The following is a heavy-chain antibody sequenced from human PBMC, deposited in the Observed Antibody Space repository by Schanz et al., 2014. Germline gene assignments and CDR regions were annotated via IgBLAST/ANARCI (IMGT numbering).Heavy chain of an antibody. CDR1: TFTFSSDW. D-gene: IGHD3-3*01. CDR2: ISGSSRTI. Sequence: EVQLAESGGGLVQPGGSLRLSCAASTFTFSSDWMSWVRQAPGKGLEWVSYISGSSRTIYYADSMKGRFTVSRDNAENSVFLQMNSLRAEDTAVYYCVRDSFFAFDYWGQGTLVTVSS. CDR3: VRDSFFAFDY. J-gene: IGHJ4*02. V-gene: IGHV3-48*01.